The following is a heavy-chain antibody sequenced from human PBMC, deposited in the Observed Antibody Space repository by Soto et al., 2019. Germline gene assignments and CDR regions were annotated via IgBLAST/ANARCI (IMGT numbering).Heavy chain of an antibody. D-gene: IGHD3-10*01. Sequence: QVQLQQWGAVLLKPSETLSLTCAVYGGSFSGYYWSWIRQPPGKGLEWIGEINHSGSTNYSPSLKRRVTISVDTSKNQFSLKLSSVTAADTAVYYCARGRGSGSYYKLAAYWGQGTLVTVSS. J-gene: IGHJ4*02. CDR3: ARGRGSGSYYKLAAY. V-gene: IGHV4-34*01. CDR2: INHSGST. CDR1: GGSFSGYY.